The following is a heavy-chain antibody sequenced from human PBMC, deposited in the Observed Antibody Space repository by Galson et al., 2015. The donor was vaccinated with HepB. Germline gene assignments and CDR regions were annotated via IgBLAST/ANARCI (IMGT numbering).Heavy chain of an antibody. CDR2: ISSSSSYT. CDR1: GFTFSDYY. CDR3: TRDAETIDAFDI. Sequence: SLRLSCAASGFTFSDYYMSWIRQAPGKGLVWVSYISSSSSYTNYADTVKGRFTISRDNAKNSLYLQMNSLRAEDTAVYYCTRDAETIDAFDIWGQGTMVTVSS. J-gene: IGHJ3*02. V-gene: IGHV3-11*06.